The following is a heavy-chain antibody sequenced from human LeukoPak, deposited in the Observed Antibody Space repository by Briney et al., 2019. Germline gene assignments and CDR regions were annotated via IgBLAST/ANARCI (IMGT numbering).Heavy chain of an antibody. J-gene: IGHJ4*02. D-gene: IGHD2-21*02. CDR1: GGTFSSYA. CDR3: AREKSLVTASTN. Sequence: ASVKVSCKASGGTFSSYAISWVRQAPGQGLEWMGRIIPILGIANYAQKFQGRVTITADKSTSTAYMEPSSLRSEDTAVYYCAREKSLVTASTNWGQGTLVTVSS. V-gene: IGHV1-69*04. CDR2: IIPILGIA.